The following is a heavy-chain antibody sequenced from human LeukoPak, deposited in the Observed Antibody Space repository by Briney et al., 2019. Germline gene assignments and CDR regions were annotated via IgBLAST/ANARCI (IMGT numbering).Heavy chain of an antibody. J-gene: IGHJ4*02. CDR3: ARDFGAAAGSYYFDY. D-gene: IGHD6-13*01. CDR2: INHSGST. V-gene: IGHV4-34*01. Sequence: SETLSLTCAVYGGSFSGYYWSWIRQPPGKGLEWIGEINHSGSTNYNPSPKSRVTISVDTSKNQFSLKLSSVTAADTAVYYCARDFGAAAGSYYFDYWGQGTLVTVSS. CDR1: GGSFSGYY.